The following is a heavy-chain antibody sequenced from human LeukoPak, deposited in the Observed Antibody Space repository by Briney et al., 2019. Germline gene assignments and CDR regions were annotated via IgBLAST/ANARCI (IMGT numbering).Heavy chain of an antibody. Sequence: SETLSLTCTVSGGSISSYYWSWIRQPAGKGLEWIGRIYTSGSTNYNPSLKSRVTISVDTSKNQFSLKLSSVTAADTAVYYCARRGMTVTTYGDYYYFDYWGQGTLVTVSS. D-gene: IGHD4-17*01. J-gene: IGHJ4*02. V-gene: IGHV4-4*07. CDR2: IYTSGST. CDR3: ARRGMTVTTYGDYYYFDY. CDR1: GGSISSYY.